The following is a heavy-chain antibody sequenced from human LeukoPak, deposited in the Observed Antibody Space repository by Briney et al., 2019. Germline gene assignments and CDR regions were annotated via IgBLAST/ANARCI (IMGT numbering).Heavy chain of an antibody. J-gene: IGHJ6*03. V-gene: IGHV4-4*07. Sequence: PSETLSLTCTVSGGSITSYYWSWIRQPAGKGLEWIGRIYTSGSTNYNPSLKSRVTMSVDTSKNQFSLRLSSVTAADTAVYYCAREAYYYSSESYNYFYYMDVWGKGTTVTVSS. CDR1: GGSITSYY. CDR2: IYTSGST. CDR3: AREAYYYSSESYNYFYYMDV. D-gene: IGHD3-10*01.